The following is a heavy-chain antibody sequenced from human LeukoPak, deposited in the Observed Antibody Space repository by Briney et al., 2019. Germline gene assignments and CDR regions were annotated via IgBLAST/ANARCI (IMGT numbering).Heavy chain of an antibody. J-gene: IGHJ3*02. D-gene: IGHD5-24*01. CDR2: IYDSGYT. Sequence: SETLSLTCTVSGASIRTYHWSWFRQSPGKGLEWTASIYDSGYTNYSPSLKSRTTISVDTSNNQFSLRLTSVTAADTAVYYCARDHPSPEATPSSGAFDIWGQGTMVTVSS. CDR3: ARDHPSPEATPSSGAFDI. V-gene: IGHV4-59*12. CDR1: GASIRTYH.